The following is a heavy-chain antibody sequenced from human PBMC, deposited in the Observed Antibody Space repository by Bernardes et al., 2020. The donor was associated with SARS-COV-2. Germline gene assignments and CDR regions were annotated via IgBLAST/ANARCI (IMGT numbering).Heavy chain of an antibody. CDR2: IYYSGST. J-gene: IGHJ5*02. V-gene: IGHV4-61*01. CDR3: ARGNGDPITIFGVVISRTVIDRFDP. CDR1: GGSVSSGSYY. D-gene: IGHD3-3*01. Sequence: SETLSLTCTVSGGSVSSGSYYWSWIRQPPGKGLEWIGYIYYSGSTNYNPSLKSRVTISVDTSKNQFSLKLSSVTAADTAVYYCARGNGDPITIFGVVISRTVIDRFDPWGQGTLVTVSS.